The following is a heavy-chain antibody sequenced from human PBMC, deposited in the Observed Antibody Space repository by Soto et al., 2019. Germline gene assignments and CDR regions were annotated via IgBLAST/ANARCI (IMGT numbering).Heavy chain of an antibody. Sequence: QVQLVESGGGVVQPGRSLRLSCAASGFTFSSYGMHWVRQAPGKGLEWVAVISYDGSNKYYADSVKGRFTISRDNSKNTLYLQMNSLRAEDTAVYYCAKSRGTTVTTFDAFDIWVQGTMVTVSS. CDR2: ISYDGSNK. V-gene: IGHV3-30*18. J-gene: IGHJ3*02. CDR3: AKSRGTTVTTFDAFDI. D-gene: IGHD4-17*01. CDR1: GFTFSSYG.